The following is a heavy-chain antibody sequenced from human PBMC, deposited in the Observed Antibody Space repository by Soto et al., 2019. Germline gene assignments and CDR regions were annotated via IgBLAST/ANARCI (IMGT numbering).Heavy chain of an antibody. CDR3: VKGGTSKFVP. D-gene: IGHD1-26*01. CDR1: GDCISGQY. CDR2: IYYTGSA. J-gene: IGHJ5*02. V-gene: IGHV4-59*11. Sequence: SQTLSLTCTVXGDCISGQYWSWIRQPPGRSLEWIGYIYYTGSANYSPSLKSRVTISVDTSRNQFSLKLRSVTAADTAVYYCVKGGTSKFVPWGQGSLVT.